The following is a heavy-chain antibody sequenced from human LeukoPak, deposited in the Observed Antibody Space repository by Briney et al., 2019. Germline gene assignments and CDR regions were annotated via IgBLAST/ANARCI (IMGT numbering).Heavy chain of an antibody. V-gene: IGHV4-4*02. D-gene: IGHD6-19*01. CDR3: AREAVAGASFDL. J-gene: IGHJ2*01. CDR1: GGSISRSNW. Sequence: SETLSLTCAVSGGSISRSNWWSWVRQPPGKGLEWIGEIYHSGSTNYNPSLKSRVTISVDTSKNQFSLKLSSVTAADTAVYYCAREAVAGASFDLWGRGTLVTVSS. CDR2: IYHSGST.